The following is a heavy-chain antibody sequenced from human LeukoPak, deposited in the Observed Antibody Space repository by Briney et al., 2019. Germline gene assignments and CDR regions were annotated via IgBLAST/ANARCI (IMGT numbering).Heavy chain of an antibody. J-gene: IGHJ4*02. CDR3: ARYARGHNYGATSVDY. D-gene: IGHD5-18*01. V-gene: IGHV4-59*08. CDR2: IHYSGDS. CDR1: GFTFSRSA. Sequence: GSLRVSCAASGFTFSRSAMTWVRQTPGKGLEWIGFIHYSGDSNYRISHKSRVTISVDTSKNHFSLNLSAVTAADTAVYYCARYARGHNYGATSVDYWGQGTLVTVSS.